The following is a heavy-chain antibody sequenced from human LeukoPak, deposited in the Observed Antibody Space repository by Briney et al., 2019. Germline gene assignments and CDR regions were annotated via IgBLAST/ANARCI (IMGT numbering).Heavy chain of an antibody. J-gene: IGHJ4*02. V-gene: IGHV1-18*01. CDR2: ISAYNGNT. Sequence: GASVKVSCKASGYTFTSYGISWVRQAPGQGLEWMGWISAYNGNTNYAQKLQGRVTMTTDTSTSTAYMELRSLRSDDTAVYYCARDPPGYSSGWYLYWGQGTLVTVSS. CDR1: GYTFTSYG. D-gene: IGHD6-19*01. CDR3: ARDPPGYSSGWYLY.